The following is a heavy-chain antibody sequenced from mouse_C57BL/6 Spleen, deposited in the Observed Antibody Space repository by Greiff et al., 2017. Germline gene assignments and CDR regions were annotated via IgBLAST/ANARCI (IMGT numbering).Heavy chain of an antibody. V-gene: IGHV1-78*01. D-gene: IGHD1-1*01. CDR2: IYPRDGST. CDR1: GYTFTDHT. CDR3: ARSDGGSSLYWYFDV. Sequence: QVQLQQSDAELVKPGASVKISCKVSGYTFTDHTIHWMKQRPEQGLEWIGYIYPRDGSTKYNEKFKGKATLTADKSSSTAYMQLNSLTSEVSAVYFCARSDGGSSLYWYFDVWGTGTTVTVSS. J-gene: IGHJ1*03.